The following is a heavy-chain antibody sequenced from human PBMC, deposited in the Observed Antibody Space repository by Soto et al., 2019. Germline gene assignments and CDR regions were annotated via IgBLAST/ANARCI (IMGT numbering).Heavy chain of an antibody. D-gene: IGHD5-12*01. V-gene: IGHV4-59*08. CDR1: GGSISSYY. CDR2: IYYSGST. CDR3: ATLADIGYVCVFFNY. Sequence: SETLSLTCTVSGGSISSYYWSWIRQPPGKGLEWIGYIYYSGSTNYNPSLKSRVTISVDTSKNQFSLKLSAVTAADTAVYYFATLADIGYVCVFFNYWGQGTLVTVSS. J-gene: IGHJ4*02.